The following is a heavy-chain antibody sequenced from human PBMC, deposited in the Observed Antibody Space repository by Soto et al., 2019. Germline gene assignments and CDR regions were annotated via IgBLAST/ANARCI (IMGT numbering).Heavy chain of an antibody. CDR2: MNPNSGNT. Sequence: QVQLVQSGAEVKKPGASVKVSCKASGYTFTSYDINWVRQATGQGLEWMGWMNPNSGNTGYAQKFQGRVTITRNTSISTAYMELSSLRSEDTAVYYCARGRVLGLVTYYYYGMDVWGQGTTVTVSS. D-gene: IGHD3-9*01. J-gene: IGHJ6*02. V-gene: IGHV1-8*01. CDR3: ARGRVLGLVTYYYYGMDV. CDR1: GYTFTSYD.